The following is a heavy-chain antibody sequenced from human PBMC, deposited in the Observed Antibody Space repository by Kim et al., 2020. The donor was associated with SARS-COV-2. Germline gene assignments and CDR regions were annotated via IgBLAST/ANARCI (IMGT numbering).Heavy chain of an antibody. Sequence: GSLRLSCAASGFAFSTYSMAWVRQAPGKGLEWISYINSVSSNIYYADSVKGRFTISRDNARNSLFLQMNSLRDDDTAVYYCARVRVGATAHFDYWGQGTLVTVSS. CDR2: INSVSSNI. CDR3: ARVRVGATAHFDY. CDR1: GFAFSTYS. V-gene: IGHV3-48*02. J-gene: IGHJ4*02. D-gene: IGHD1-26*01.